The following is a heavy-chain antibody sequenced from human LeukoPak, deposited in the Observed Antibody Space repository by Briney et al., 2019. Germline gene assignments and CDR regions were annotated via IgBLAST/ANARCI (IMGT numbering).Heavy chain of an antibody. V-gene: IGHV1-2*02. CDR1: GYTFTSYY. Sequence: ASVKVSCKASGYTFTSYYMHWVRQAPGQGLEWMAWINPDSGGTNFAQKFQGRVTMTSDTSVSTVYMELNRLISDDTAVYYCARDGNWFDPWGQGTLVTVSS. J-gene: IGHJ5*02. CDR2: INPDSGGT. CDR3: ARDGNWFDP.